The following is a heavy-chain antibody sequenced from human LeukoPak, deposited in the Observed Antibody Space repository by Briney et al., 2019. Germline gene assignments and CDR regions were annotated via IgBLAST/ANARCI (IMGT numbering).Heavy chain of an antibody. V-gene: IGHV3-7*03. J-gene: IGHJ3*02. Sequence: GGSLRLSCATSGFTFRSYWMSWVRHAPGKGLEWVANIKQDGSEKYYVDSVKGRFTISRDNAKNSLYLQMNSLRAEDTAVYYCARDDSYGYLEFGAFDIWGQGTMVTVSS. CDR3: ARDDSYGYLEFGAFDI. CDR1: GFTFRSYW. D-gene: IGHD5-18*01. CDR2: IKQDGSEK.